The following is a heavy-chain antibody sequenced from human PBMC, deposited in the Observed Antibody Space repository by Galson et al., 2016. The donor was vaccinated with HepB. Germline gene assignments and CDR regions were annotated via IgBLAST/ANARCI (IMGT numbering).Heavy chain of an antibody. CDR2: ISSRSSTQ. CDR3: ARDCDYICYTEASGFDF. J-gene: IGHJ4*02. D-gene: IGHD2-8*01. Sequence: SLRLSCAASGFAFSSYSMNWVRQAPGKGLEWVSYISSRSSTQYYADSVKGRFTTSRDNVQNSLYPHMNSVRAEDTAVYYCARDCDYICYTEASGFDFWGQGTLVTVSS. CDR1: GFAFSSYS. V-gene: IGHV3-48*01.